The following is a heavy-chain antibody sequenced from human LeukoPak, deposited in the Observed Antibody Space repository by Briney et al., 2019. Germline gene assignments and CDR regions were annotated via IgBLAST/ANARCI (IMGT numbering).Heavy chain of an antibody. Sequence: GGSLRLSCEASGVTFSSYVMSWVRQAPGKGPEWVSGISGSGGGTYYADSVKGRFTISRDNAKNSLYLQMNSLRAEDTAVYYCATDQGALGGAFDIWGQGTMVTVSS. CDR1: GVTFSSYV. V-gene: IGHV3-23*01. CDR3: ATDQGALGGAFDI. J-gene: IGHJ3*02. CDR2: ISGSGGGT.